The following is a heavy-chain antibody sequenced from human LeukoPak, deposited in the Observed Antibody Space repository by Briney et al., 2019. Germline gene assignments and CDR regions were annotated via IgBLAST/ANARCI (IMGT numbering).Heavy chain of an antibody. Sequence: SVKVSCKASGGTFSSYAISWVRQAPGQGLEWMGRIIPIFGIANYAQKFQGRVTITADKSTSTAYMELSSLRSEDTAVYYCASGYYDRSGYSDYWGQGTLVTVSS. CDR1: GGTFSSYA. V-gene: IGHV1-69*04. CDR3: ASGYYDRSGYSDY. D-gene: IGHD3-22*01. CDR2: IIPIFGIA. J-gene: IGHJ4*02.